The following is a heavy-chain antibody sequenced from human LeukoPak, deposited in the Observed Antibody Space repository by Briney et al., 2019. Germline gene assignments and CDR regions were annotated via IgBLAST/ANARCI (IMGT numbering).Heavy chain of an antibody. V-gene: IGHV1-24*01. D-gene: IGHD5/OR15-5a*01. CDR3: ARVYAGDAFDI. Sequence: ASVKVSCKVSGYTLTELSMHWVRQAPGKGLEWMGGFDPEDGETIYAQKFQGRVTMTRDTSTSTVYMELSSLRSEDTAVYYCARVYAGDAFDIWGQGTMVTVSS. CDR2: FDPEDGET. J-gene: IGHJ3*02. CDR1: GYTLTELS.